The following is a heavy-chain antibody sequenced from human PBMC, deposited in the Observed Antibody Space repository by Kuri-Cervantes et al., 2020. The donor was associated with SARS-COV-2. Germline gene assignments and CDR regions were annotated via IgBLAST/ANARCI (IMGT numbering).Heavy chain of an antibody. CDR2: IYPGDSDT. V-gene: IGHV5-51*01. D-gene: IGHD4-17*01. Sequence: GESLKISCKASGYRFTSYWIGWVRQMPGKGLEWMGIIYPGDSDTRYSPSFQGQVTISADKSINTAYLQWSSLKASDTAMYYCARRSRGATVTVTTDYYYYGMDVWGQGTTVTVSS. CDR3: ARRSRGATVTVTTDYYYYGMDV. CDR1: GYRFTSYW. J-gene: IGHJ6*02.